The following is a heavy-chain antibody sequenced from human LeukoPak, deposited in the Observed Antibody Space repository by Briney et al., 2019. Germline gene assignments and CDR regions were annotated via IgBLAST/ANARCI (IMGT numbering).Heavy chain of an antibody. D-gene: IGHD3-22*01. Sequence: ASVKVSCKPSGYTFIDHYLHWVRQAPGQGLEALGWIGPDTGDTNYPQKFQGRVTMTRDTSSSTAYMELNRLRSDDTAVYYCARAGHNSNSGGYDFWGRGTLVTVSS. CDR3: ARAGHNSNSGGYDF. CDR1: GYTFIDHY. V-gene: IGHV1-2*02. CDR2: IGPDTGDT. J-gene: IGHJ4*02.